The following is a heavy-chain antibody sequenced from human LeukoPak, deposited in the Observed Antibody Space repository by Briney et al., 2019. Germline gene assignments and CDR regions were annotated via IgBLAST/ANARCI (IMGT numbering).Heavy chain of an antibody. Sequence: GGSLRLSCAASGFTFSSYGMHWVRQAPGKGLEWVAVIWYDGSNKYYADSVKGRFTISRDNSKNTLYLQMNSLRAEDTAVYYCARDLSKHYYYGMDVWGQGTTVTVSS. CDR1: GFTFSSYG. CDR3: ARDLSKHYYYGMDV. CDR2: IWYDGSNK. V-gene: IGHV3-33*01. J-gene: IGHJ6*02. D-gene: IGHD4-11*01.